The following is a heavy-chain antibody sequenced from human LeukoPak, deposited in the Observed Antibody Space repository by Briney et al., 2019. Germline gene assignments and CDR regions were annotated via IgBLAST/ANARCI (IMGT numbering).Heavy chain of an antibody. CDR2: IKQDGSEK. D-gene: IGHD4-17*01. CDR3: ARVLSDYGDYIDY. CDR1: GFTFSSYW. J-gene: IGHJ4*02. Sequence: GGSLRLSCAASGFTFSSYWMSWVRQAPGKGLEWVANIKQDGSEKYYVDSVKGRFTISRDNAKNSLYLQMNSLRAEDTAVYYCARVLSDYGDYIDYWGQGTLVTVSS. V-gene: IGHV3-7*01.